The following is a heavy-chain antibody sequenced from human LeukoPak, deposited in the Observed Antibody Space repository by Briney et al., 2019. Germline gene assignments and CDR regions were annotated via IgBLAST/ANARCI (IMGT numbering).Heavy chain of an antibody. CDR1: GGSISSSSYY. Sequence: SETLSLTCTGSGGSISSSSYYGGWIRQPPGKGLEWIGYIYYSGSASYNPSLKSRVTISVDTSKNQFSLKLSSVTAADTAVYYCARNPTYYYGSGSYYNRYAFDIWGQGTVVTVSS. CDR3: ARNPTYYYGSGSYYNRYAFDI. V-gene: IGHV4-61*05. J-gene: IGHJ3*02. CDR2: IYYSGSA. D-gene: IGHD3-10*01.